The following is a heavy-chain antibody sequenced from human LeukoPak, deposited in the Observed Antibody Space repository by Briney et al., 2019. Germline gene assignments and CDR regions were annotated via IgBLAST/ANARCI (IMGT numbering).Heavy chain of an antibody. D-gene: IGHD6-13*01. CDR2: IYYSGST. V-gene: IGHV4-39*01. J-gene: IGHJ6*03. Sequence: SETLSLTCTVSGGSISSSSYYWGWIRQPPGKGLEWIGSIYYSGSTYYNPSLKSRVTISVDTSKNQFSLKLSSVTAADTAVYYCARHGSSSRFYYMDVWGKGTTVTVSS. CDR1: GGSISSSSYY. CDR3: ARHGSSSRFYYMDV.